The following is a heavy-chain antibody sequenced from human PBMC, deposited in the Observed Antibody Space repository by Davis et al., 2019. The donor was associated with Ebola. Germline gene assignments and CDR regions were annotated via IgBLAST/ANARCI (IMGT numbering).Heavy chain of an antibody. J-gene: IGHJ4*02. CDR3: ARDHWGSLDY. D-gene: IGHD7-27*01. Sequence: MPSETLSLTCTVSGGSISGYQWAWIRHPPGKGLEYMGHVFNSGTVVYNSALKSRVTISLDRSSNQFSLKMNSVTTADTAVYFCARDHWGSLDYWGQGTLVTVSS. CDR1: GGSISGYQ. V-gene: IGHV4-59*01. CDR2: VFNSGTV.